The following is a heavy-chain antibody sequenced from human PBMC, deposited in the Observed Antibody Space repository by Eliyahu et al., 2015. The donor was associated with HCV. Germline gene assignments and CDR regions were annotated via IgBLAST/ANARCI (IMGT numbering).Heavy chain of an antibody. V-gene: IGHV4-34*01. CDR3: ARGYGGNSNALDY. J-gene: IGHJ4*02. CDR1: GGSFSGYY. D-gene: IGHD4-23*01. Sequence: QVQLQQWGAGLLKPSETLSLTCAVYGGSFSGYYWSWIRQPPGKGLEWIGERNQSWRNAPTTTLKSRVTISVDTSKNQFSLKLSSVTAADTAVYYCARGYGGNSNALDYWGQGTLVTVSS. CDR2: QSWRNAP.